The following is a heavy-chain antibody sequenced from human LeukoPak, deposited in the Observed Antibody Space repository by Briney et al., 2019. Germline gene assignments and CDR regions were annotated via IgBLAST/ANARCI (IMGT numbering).Heavy chain of an antibody. D-gene: IGHD2-15*01. V-gene: IGHV4-38-2*02. CDR3: ARLKTHRGYCSGGSCYFARWAPDWHFDI. CDR2: IYHSGNT. J-gene: IGHJ3*02. Sequence: PSETLSLTCTVSGYSISSGYYWGWIRQPPGKGPEWIGSIYHSGNTFYNPSLKSRVTISVDTSKNQFSLKLSSVTAADTAVYYCARLKTHRGYCSGGSCYFARWAPDWHFDIWGQGTMVTVSS. CDR1: GYSISSGYY.